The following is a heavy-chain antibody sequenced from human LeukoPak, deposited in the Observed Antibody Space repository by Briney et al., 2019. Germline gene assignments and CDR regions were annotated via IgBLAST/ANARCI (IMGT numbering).Heavy chain of an antibody. CDR3: ARGYCSGGSCYYCYYYMDV. CDR1: GGSISSYY. V-gene: IGHV4-4*07. J-gene: IGHJ6*03. D-gene: IGHD2-15*01. CDR2: IYTSGST. Sequence: PSETLSLTXTVSGGSISSYYWSWIRQPAGKGLEWIGRIYTSGSTNYNPSLKSRVTMSVDTSKNQFSLKLSSVTAADTAVYYCARGYCSGGSCYYCYYYMDVWGKGTTVTVSS.